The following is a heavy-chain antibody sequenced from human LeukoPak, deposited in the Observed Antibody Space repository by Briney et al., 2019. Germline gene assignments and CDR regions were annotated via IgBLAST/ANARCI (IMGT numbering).Heavy chain of an antibody. D-gene: IGHD5-12*01. CDR3: ARVSGYDWESFYDY. J-gene: IGHJ4*02. CDR1: GGSISSYY. CDR2: IYYSGST. Sequence: TSETLSLTCTVSGGSISSYYWSWIRQPPGKGLEWVGYIYYSGSTNYNPSLKSRVTISVDTSKNQFSLKLSSVTAADTAMYYCARVSGYDWESFYDYWGQGSLVTVSS. V-gene: IGHV4-59*01.